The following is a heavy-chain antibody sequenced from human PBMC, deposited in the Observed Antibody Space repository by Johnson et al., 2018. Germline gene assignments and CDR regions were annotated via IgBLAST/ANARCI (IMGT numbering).Heavy chain of an antibody. J-gene: IGHJ3*02. D-gene: IGHD2-2*01. V-gene: IGHV1-46*01. CDR1: GDTFTSYY. CDR2: INPRGGGP. Sequence: QVQLVESGAEVKKPGASVKVSCKPSGDTFTSYYIHWVRQAPGQGLEWMGVINPRGGGPNYAQKFQGRVTMTMDTSTSTVCLDLSSWRCEDTAVCFWARGEVAGYCSSDTFDSPFEIWGQGTMVTVSS. CDR3: ARGEVAGYCSSDTFDSPFEI.